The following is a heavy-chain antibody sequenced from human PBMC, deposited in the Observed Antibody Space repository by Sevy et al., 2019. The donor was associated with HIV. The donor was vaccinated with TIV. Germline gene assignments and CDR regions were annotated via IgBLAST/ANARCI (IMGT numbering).Heavy chain of an antibody. J-gene: IGHJ4*02. Sequence: SETLSLTCTVSGGSISSYYWSWIRQPAGKGLEWIGRIYTSGSTNYNPSLKSRVTMSVDTSKNQFSLKLSSVTAADTVVYYCARVAGYSSGWWGYYFDYWGQGTLVTVSS. CDR3: ARVAGYSSGWWGYYFDY. CDR2: IYTSGST. V-gene: IGHV4-4*07. D-gene: IGHD6-19*01. CDR1: GGSISSYY.